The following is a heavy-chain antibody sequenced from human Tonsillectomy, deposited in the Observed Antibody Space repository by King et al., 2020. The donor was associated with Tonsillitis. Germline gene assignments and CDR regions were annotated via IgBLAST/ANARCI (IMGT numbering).Heavy chain of an antibody. Sequence: QLQESGPAVVRPSQALSLTCAVSGDSLNTGTYSWTWIRQAPEKGLEWIGYVHFSGKTKYNPSLKSRLTISIDTSRNHFPLNLTSVTAADTAVYYCAKCHCGGSCYSWGRGTLVTVPS. D-gene: IGHD2-21*02. CDR1: GDSLNTGTYS. CDR2: VHFSGKT. V-gene: IGHV4-30-4*07. CDR3: AKCHCGGSCYS. J-gene: IGHJ4*02.